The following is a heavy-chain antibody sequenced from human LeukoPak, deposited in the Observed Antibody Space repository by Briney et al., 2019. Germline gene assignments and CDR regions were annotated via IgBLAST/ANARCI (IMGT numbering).Heavy chain of an antibody. Sequence: ASVKVSCKASGYTFTLYGISWVRQAPGQGLEWMGWIRPYNGDTYYALKLQDRVTMTTDTSTSTAYMDLRSLRSDDTAMYYCARGGDAYIDYWGQGTLVTVSS. CDR1: GYTFTLYG. CDR3: ARGGDAYIDY. D-gene: IGHD5-24*01. V-gene: IGHV1-18*01. J-gene: IGHJ4*02. CDR2: IRPYNGDT.